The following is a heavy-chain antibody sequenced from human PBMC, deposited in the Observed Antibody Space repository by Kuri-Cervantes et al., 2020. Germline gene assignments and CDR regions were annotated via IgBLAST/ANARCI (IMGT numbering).Heavy chain of an antibody. CDR3: ARGYYYDTSGYYFDY. D-gene: IGHD3-22*01. V-gene: IGHV1-2*02. Sequence: VSVKVSCKASGYIFSGYFLHWVRQAPGQGLEWMGWINPNSDGTSYAQKFQGRVTVTRDTSISAVHLGLSSLTSDDTAVYYCARGYYYDTSGYYFDYWGQGTLVTVSS. J-gene: IGHJ4*02. CDR1: GYIFSGYF. CDR2: INPNSDGT.